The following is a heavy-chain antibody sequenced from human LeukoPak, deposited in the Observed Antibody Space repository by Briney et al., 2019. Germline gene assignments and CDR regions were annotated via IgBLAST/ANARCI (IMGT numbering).Heavy chain of an antibody. D-gene: IGHD2-8*01. CDR1: GGSFSGYY. CDR3: ARKVYAASLDY. Sequence: PSETLSLTCAVYGGSFSGYYWSWIRQPPGKGLEWIGEINHSGSTNYNPSLKSRVTISVDTSKNQLSLKLSSVTAADTAVYYCARKVYAASLDYWGQGTLVTVSS. V-gene: IGHV4-34*01. J-gene: IGHJ4*02. CDR2: INHSGST.